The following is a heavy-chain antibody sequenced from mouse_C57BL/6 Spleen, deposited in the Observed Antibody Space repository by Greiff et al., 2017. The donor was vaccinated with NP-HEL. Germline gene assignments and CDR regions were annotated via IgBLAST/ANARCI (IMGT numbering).Heavy chain of an antibody. CDR3: ARWLLRNYFDV. D-gene: IGHD2-3*01. V-gene: IGHV14-2*01. Sequence: VQLKQSGAELVKPGASVKLSCTASGFNIKDYYMHWVKQRTEQGLEWIGRIDPEDGETKYAPKFPGKATITADTSSNTAYLQLSSLTSEDTAVYYCARWLLRNYFDVWGTGTTVTVSS. CDR2: IDPEDGET. CDR1: GFNIKDYY. J-gene: IGHJ1*03.